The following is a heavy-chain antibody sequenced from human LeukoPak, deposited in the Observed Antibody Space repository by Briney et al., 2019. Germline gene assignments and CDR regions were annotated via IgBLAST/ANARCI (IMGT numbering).Heavy chain of an antibody. CDR1: GLPIADFA. V-gene: IGHV3-43*02. J-gene: IGHJ4*02. Sequence: GGSLRLTCVASGLPIADFAMHWVRQAPGKGLEWVSLISGDGVSTFYADSVKGRFSISRDNSKNSLSLEMNSLRTEDTAMYYCARESGKFDYWGQGTLVAVSS. CDR2: ISGDGVST. CDR3: ARESGKFDY.